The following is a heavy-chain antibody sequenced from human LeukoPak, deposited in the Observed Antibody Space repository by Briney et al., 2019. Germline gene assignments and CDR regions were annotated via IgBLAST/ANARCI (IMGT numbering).Heavy chain of an antibody. CDR1: GASIRSSY. J-gene: IGHJ4*02. Sequence: SETLSLTCTVSGASIRSSYWSWIRQPPGKGLEWTGHIHYSGSTNYNPSLKSRVAISVDTSKNQFSLKLSSVTAADTAVYYCARDRRSYCSGGSCYVYWGQGTLVTVSS. D-gene: IGHD2-15*01. CDR3: ARDRRSYCSGGSCYVY. CDR2: IHYSGST. V-gene: IGHV4-59*12.